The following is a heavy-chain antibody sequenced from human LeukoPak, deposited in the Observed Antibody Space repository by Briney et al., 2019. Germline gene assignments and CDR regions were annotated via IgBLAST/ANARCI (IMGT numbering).Heavy chain of an antibody. V-gene: IGHV3-23*01. D-gene: IGHD6-6*01. CDR1: GFTVNTYA. CDR2: ISDSGGNT. J-gene: IGHJ4*02. CDR3: ARHRSSWLIDY. Sequence: PGGSLRLSCAAAGFTVNTYAMSWVRQPPWERLQWVSGISDSGGNTYYADSVRGPFTISRDNSNNTLYLQMNSLRGEDTAVYYCARHRSSWLIDYWGQGTLVTVSS.